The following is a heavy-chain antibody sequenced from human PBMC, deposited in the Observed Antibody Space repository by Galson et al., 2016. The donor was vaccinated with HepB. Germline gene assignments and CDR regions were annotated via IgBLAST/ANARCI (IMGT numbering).Heavy chain of an antibody. V-gene: IGHV1-69*13. J-gene: IGHJ4*02. D-gene: IGHD3-10*01. CDR1: GGTFSTFA. CDR2: VIPMFGTA. Sequence: SVKVSCKASGGTFSTFAISWVRQAPGQGLAWMGGVIPMFGTAKYSQKFQGRVTITADESTTTSYMELSSLTSDDTAVYYCAGHTRGQYESGRYEFNYWGQGTLVTVSS. CDR3: AGHTRGQYESGRYEFNY.